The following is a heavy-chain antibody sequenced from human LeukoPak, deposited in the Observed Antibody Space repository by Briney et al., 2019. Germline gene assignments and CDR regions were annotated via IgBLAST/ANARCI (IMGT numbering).Heavy chain of an antibody. CDR3: AAYSSCDY. CDR1: GFTFNSYA. V-gene: IGHV3-23*03. Sequence: GGSLRLSCAASGFTFNSYAMSWVRQAPGKGLEWVALIYSVGSTFYADSVKGRFTVSRDNSKNTLYLQMNSLRAEDTAVYYCAAYSSCDYWGQGALVTVSS. J-gene: IGHJ4*02. D-gene: IGHD6-6*01. CDR2: IYSVGST.